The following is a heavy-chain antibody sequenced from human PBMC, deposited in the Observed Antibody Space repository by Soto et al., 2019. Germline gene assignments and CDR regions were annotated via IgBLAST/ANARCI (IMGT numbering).Heavy chain of an antibody. CDR1: GDSVSRNTAS. CDR3: AKGDNLGPKTGYSFDP. J-gene: IGHJ5*02. CDR2: TYFRSKWYN. V-gene: IGHV6-1*01. D-gene: IGHD2-21*01. Sequence: SQTLSLTCDISGDSVSRNTASWNWIRQSPSRGLELVGRTYFRSKWYNDYAVSVKSLIIINPDTSNNKFSLQLNSVTPEDTAVYLCAKGDNLGPKTGYSFDPWGQRIKVTVS.